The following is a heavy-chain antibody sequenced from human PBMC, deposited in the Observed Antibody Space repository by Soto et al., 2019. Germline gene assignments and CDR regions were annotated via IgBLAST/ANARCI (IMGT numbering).Heavy chain of an antibody. J-gene: IGHJ4*02. Sequence: LSLPCTVSGGSLSSYYWSWIRQPPGKGLEWIGYIYYSGSTNYNPSLKGRVTISVDTSKNQFSLKLSSVTAADTAVYYCARDVGDYAIDYWGQGTLVTVSS. CDR2: IYYSGST. CDR1: GGSLSSYY. D-gene: IGHD4-17*01. CDR3: ARDVGDYAIDY. V-gene: IGHV4-59*01.